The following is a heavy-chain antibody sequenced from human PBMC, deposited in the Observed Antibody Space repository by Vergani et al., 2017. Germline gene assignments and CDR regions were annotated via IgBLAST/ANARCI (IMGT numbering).Heavy chain of an antibody. CDR2: IGTAGDT. CDR3: ARGTYYDILTLDY. V-gene: IGHV3-13*01. Sequence: EVQLVESGGVVVQPGGSLRLSCAASGFTFSSYDMHWVRQATGKGLEWVSAIGTAGDTYYPGSVKGRFTISRENAKNSLYLQMNSLRAGDTAVYYCARGTYYDILTLDYWGQGTLVTVSS. J-gene: IGHJ4*02. D-gene: IGHD3-9*01. CDR1: GFTFSSYD.